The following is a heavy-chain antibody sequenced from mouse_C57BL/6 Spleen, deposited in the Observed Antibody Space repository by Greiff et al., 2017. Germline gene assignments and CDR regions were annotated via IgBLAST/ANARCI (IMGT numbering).Heavy chain of an antibody. J-gene: IGHJ3*01. CDR3: ARWRDYDGFAY. CDR1: GYTFTSYG. CDR2: IYPRSGNT. V-gene: IGHV1-81*01. D-gene: IGHD2-4*01. Sequence: QLQQSGAELARPGASVRLSCKASGYTFTSYGISWVRQRTGQGLEWIGGIYPRSGNTYYNEKFKGKATLTADKSSSTAYMELRSLTSEDSAVYFCARWRDYDGFAYWGQGTLVTVSA.